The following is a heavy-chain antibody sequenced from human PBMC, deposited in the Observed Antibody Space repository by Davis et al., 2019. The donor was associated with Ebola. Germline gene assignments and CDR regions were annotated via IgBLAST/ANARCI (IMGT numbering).Heavy chain of an antibody. D-gene: IGHD3-22*01. CDR3: VRDGAPYYDSSGYPCDV. J-gene: IGHJ6*02. CDR2: IKQDGSEK. Sequence: GGSLRPSCAAPGFPFSSYWMSWVSQAPGKGLEWVANIKQDGSEKYYVDSVKGRFTISRDNAKNSLYLQMNSLRAEDTAVYYCVRDGAPYYDSSGYPCDVWGQGTTVTVSS. V-gene: IGHV3-7*01. CDR1: GFPFSSYW.